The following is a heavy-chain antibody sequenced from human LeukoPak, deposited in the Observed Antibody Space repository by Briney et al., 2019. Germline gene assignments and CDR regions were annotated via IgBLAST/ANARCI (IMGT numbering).Heavy chain of an antibody. CDR1: GGTFSSYA. Sequence: SVKVSCKASGGTFSSYAISWVRQAPGQGLEWMGGIIPIFGTASYAQKFQGRVTITTDESTSTAYMELSSLRSEDTAAYYCARGITGTLVPNYYYYMDVWGKGTTVTVSS. CDR2: IIPIFGTA. D-gene: IGHD1-7*01. V-gene: IGHV1-69*05. J-gene: IGHJ6*03. CDR3: ARGITGTLVPNYYYYMDV.